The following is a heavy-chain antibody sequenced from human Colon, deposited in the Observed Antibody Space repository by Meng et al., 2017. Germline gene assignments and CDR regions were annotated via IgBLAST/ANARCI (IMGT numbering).Heavy chain of an antibody. CDR2: ISSSSS. Sequence: EVQLVESGGGLVQPGGSLRFSCAASGFTFSSYSMNWVRQDPGKGLEWVSSISSSSSYADSVKGRFTISRDNAKNSLYLQMNSLRAEDTAVYYCARGRVVVVASPSDYWGQGTLVTVSS. D-gene: IGHD2-15*01. CDR1: GFTFSSYS. J-gene: IGHJ4*02. V-gene: IGHV3-21*01. CDR3: ARGRVVVVASPSDY.